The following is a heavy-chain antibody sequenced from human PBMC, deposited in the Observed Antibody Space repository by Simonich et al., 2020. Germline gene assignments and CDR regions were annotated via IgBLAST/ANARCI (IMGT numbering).Heavy chain of an antibody. CDR1: GYTFTGNY. J-gene: IGHJ4*02. CDR2: INPNSGGT. D-gene: IGHD7-27*01. Sequence: QVQLVQSGAEVKKPGASVKVSCKASGYTFTGNYIHGVLQAPGQGLEWMGWINPNSGGTNYAQKFQGRVTMTRDTSISTAYMELSRLRSDDTAVYYCAREVLTGIFTFDYWGQGTLVTVSS. CDR3: AREVLTGIFTFDY. V-gene: IGHV1-2*02.